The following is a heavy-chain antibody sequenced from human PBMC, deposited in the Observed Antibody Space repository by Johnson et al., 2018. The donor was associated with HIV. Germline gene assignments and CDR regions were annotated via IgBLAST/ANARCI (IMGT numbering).Heavy chain of an antibody. CDR1: GFTFDDYG. D-gene: IGHD6-13*01. Sequence: VQLVESGGGVVRPGGSLRLSCAASGFTFDDYGMSWVRQAPGKGLEWVGRIKSKTDGGTTDYAAPVKGRFTISSDASKNTLYLQMNSLRAEDTAVYYCARDRWFGSSWYGVGAFDIWGQGTMVTVSS. V-gene: IGHV3-15*01. CDR3: ARDRWFGSSWYGVGAFDI. CDR2: IKSKTDGGTT. J-gene: IGHJ3*02.